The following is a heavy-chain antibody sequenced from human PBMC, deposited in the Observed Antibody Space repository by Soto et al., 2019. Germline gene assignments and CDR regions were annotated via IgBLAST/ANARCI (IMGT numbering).Heavy chain of an antibody. Sequence: GGSLRLSCAASGFTFSSYGMHWVRQAPGKGLKWVAVIWYDGSNKYYADSVKGRFTISRDNSKNTLYLQMNSLRAEDTAVYYCARTSTFYYYDSSGLDYWGQGTLVTVSS. D-gene: IGHD3-22*01. CDR1: GFTFSSYG. CDR2: IWYDGSNK. CDR3: ARTSTFYYYDSSGLDY. J-gene: IGHJ4*02. V-gene: IGHV3-33*01.